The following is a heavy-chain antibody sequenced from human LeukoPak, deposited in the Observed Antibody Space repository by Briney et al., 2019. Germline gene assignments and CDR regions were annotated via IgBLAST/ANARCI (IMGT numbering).Heavy chain of an antibody. V-gene: IGHV3-30*04. CDR3: AKHRTGARTFEI. CDR1: GFTFSDYA. CDR2: ISYDGSNK. J-gene: IGHJ3*02. Sequence: GRSLRLSCAASGFTFSDYAMHWVRQAPGKGLEWVAIISYDGSNKYYADSVKGRFTISRDNSKNTLYLQMSSLRAEDTAVYYCAKHRTGARTFEIWGQGTMVTVSS. D-gene: IGHD1-1*01.